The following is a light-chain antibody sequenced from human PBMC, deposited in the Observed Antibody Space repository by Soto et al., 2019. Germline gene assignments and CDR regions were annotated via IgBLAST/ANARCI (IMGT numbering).Light chain of an antibody. J-gene: IGKJ1*01. CDR1: QSVSSN. Sequence: EIVMTQSPATLSVSPGERATLSCRASQSVSSNLAWYQQKPGQAPRLLIYGASTRATGIPARFSGSESGTESTLTLSSLQSEDFAVYYCQQYNNWPPWTFGQGTKVEIK. V-gene: IGKV3-15*01. CDR3: QQYNNWPPWT. CDR2: GAS.